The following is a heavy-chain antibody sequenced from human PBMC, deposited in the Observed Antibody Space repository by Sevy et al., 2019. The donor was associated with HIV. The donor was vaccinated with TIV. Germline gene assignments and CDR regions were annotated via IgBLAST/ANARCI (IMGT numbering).Heavy chain of an antibody. CDR2: ISSSSSTI. J-gene: IGHJ3*02. D-gene: IGHD6-13*01. Sequence: GESLKISCAASGFTFSSYSMNWVRQAPGKGLEWVSYISSSSSTIYYADSVKGRFTISRDNAKNSLYLQMNSLRAEDTAVYYCAREGSSWYMGAFDIWGQGTMVTVSS. CDR1: GFTFSSYS. V-gene: IGHV3-48*01. CDR3: AREGSSWYMGAFDI.